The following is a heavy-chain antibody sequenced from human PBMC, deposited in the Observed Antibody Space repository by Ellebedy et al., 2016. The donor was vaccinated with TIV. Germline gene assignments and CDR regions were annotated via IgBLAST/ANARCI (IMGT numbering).Heavy chain of an antibody. J-gene: IGHJ4*02. Sequence: LSLTCAASGFTFNIFGMHWVRQAPGKSLEWVAVISDDGTHINYADSVKGRFTISRDNSKNTLYLEMDSLRGEDTAVYYCAKDRAEMMATMEIADYFDHWGQGTLVSVSS. D-gene: IGHD5-12*01. V-gene: IGHV3-30*18. CDR3: AKDRAEMMATMEIADYFDH. CDR1: GFTFNIFG. CDR2: ISDDGTHI.